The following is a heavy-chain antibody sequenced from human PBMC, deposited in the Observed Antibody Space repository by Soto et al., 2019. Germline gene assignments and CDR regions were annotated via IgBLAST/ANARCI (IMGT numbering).Heavy chain of an antibody. D-gene: IGHD4-17*01. Sequence: QVQLVESGGGVVQPGRSLRLSCAASGFTFSSYGIHWVRQAPGKGLEGVAVIWYDGSNKYYADSVKGRFTISRDNSKNTLYLQMNSLRAEDTALYYCARVGYGDYPLDYWGQGTLVTVSS. CDR1: GFTFSSYG. CDR3: ARVGYGDYPLDY. V-gene: IGHV3-33*01. CDR2: IWYDGSNK. J-gene: IGHJ4*02.